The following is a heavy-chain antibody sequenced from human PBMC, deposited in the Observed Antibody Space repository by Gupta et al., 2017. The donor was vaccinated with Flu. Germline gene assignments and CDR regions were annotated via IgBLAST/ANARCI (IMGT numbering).Heavy chain of an antibody. V-gene: IGHV3-53*01. CDR1: GFTVRSNS. J-gene: IGHJ4*02. CDR2: IYSGGST. Sequence: EVQLVESGEGLIQPGRCLSLSCAASGFTVRSNSLSWVRQAPGPALEWVSVIYSGGSTYYTDSGKDRSTISRDNFKNTVYLQMDSLRAEDTAMYYCARGGDWLVGSDYGVNWGQGTRVTVSS. D-gene: IGHD4-17*01. CDR3: ARGGDWLVGSDYGVN.